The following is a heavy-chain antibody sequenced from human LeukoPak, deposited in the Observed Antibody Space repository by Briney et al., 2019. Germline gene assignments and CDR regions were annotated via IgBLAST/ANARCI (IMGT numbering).Heavy chain of an antibody. J-gene: IGHJ4*02. CDR2: IYYSGST. V-gene: IGHV4-39*02. Sequence: ASESPSLICAVYGGSFSGYYWGWIRQPPGKGLEWIGNIYYSGSTYYNPSLKSRVTISVDTPKNHFSLKLSSVTAADTAVYYCARWGSYGFDYWGQGTLVTVSS. CDR1: GGSFSGYY. CDR3: ARWGSYGFDY. D-gene: IGHD5-18*01.